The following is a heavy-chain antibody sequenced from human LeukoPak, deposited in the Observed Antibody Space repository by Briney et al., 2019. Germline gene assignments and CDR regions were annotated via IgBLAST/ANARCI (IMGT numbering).Heavy chain of an antibody. J-gene: IGHJ4*02. V-gene: IGHV3-48*01. CDR2: ITGDSNTI. CDR3: ARDKAGGSFDY. CDR1: GFTFDTYA. Sequence: GGSLRLSCAASGFTFDTYAMNWVRQAPGKGLEWVSFITGDSNTIYYADSVKGRFTVSRDNAQNSVYLQMNSLRVEDTAVYYCARDKAGGSFDYWGQGTLVTVSS. D-gene: IGHD3-10*01.